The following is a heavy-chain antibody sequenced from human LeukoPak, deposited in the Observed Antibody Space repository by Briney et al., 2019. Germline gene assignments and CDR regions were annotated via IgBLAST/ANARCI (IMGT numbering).Heavy chain of an antibody. CDR1: GFTFSSYS. CDR3: ARVYWVNAVMAEGNDAFDI. Sequence: GGSLRLSCAASGFTFSSYSMNWVRQAPGKGLEWVSSISSRSTYIFYADSLKGRFTTSRDNAKNSLYLEMSSLRAEDTAVYYCARVYWVNAVMAEGNDAFDIWGQGTMVTASS. J-gene: IGHJ3*02. D-gene: IGHD5-18*01. CDR2: ISSRSTYI. V-gene: IGHV3-21*01.